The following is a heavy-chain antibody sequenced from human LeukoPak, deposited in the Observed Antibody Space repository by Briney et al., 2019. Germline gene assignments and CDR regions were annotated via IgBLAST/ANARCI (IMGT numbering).Heavy chain of an antibody. CDR1: GFTFSSYA. D-gene: IGHD6-13*01. J-gene: IGHJ4*02. CDR2: ISGSGGST. CDR3: ARMGAAAGTDY. V-gene: IGHV3-23*01. Sequence: GGSLRLSCAASGFTFSSYAMSWVRQAPGEGLEWVSAISGSGGSTYYADSVKGRFTISRDNSKNTLYLQMNSLRAEDTAVYYCARMGAAAGTDYWGQGTLVTVSS.